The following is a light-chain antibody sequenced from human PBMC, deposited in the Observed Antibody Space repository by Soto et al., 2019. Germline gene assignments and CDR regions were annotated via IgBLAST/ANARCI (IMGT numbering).Light chain of an antibody. CDR3: QQYDSSPIT. V-gene: IGKV3-20*01. J-gene: IGKJ5*01. CDR1: QSVSSSY. CDR2: GAS. Sequence: EIVLTQSPGTLSLSPGERATPSCRASQSVSSSYLAWYQQKPGQAPSLLIYGASRRATGIPDRFSGSGSGTDFTLIISRLEPEDFAVYYCQQYDSSPITFGQGTRLEI.